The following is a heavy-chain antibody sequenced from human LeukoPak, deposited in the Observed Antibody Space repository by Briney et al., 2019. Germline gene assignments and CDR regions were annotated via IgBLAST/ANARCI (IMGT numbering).Heavy chain of an antibody. CDR1: GYAFTSYG. J-gene: IGHJ3*02. CDR3: AREDCSGGSCYSLSLTPVFHVFDI. CDR2: ISANNGNT. Sequence: GASVKVSCKASGYAFTSYGISWVRQAPGQGLEWMGWISANNGNTNYAPKLQGRVTMTTDTSTSTAYMELRSLRSDDTAVYYCAREDCSGGSCYSLSLTPVFHVFDIWGQGTMVTVSS. V-gene: IGHV1-18*01. D-gene: IGHD2-15*01.